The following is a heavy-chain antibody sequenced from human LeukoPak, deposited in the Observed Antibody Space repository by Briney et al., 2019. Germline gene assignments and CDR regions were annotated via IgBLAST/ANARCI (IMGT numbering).Heavy chain of an antibody. Sequence: SETLSLTCAVYGGSFTGYYWSWIRQPPGKGLEWIGEISHSSGNTNYNPSLKSRVTISVDTSKNQFSLKLSSVTAADTAVYYCARRLNYYGSGSENYYHYYYMDVWGKGTTVIISS. V-gene: IGHV4-34*01. CDR1: GGSFTGYY. D-gene: IGHD3-10*01. J-gene: IGHJ6*03. CDR2: ISHSSGNT. CDR3: ARRLNYYGSGSENYYHYYYMDV.